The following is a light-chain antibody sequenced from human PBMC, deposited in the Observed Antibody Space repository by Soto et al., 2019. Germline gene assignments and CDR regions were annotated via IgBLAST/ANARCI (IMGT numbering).Light chain of an antibody. V-gene: IGKV2-24*01. CDR1: QSLVHSDGNTY. CDR3: MLATQAYT. Sequence: DIVLTQTALSSPVTLGQPASISCRSSQSLVHSDGNTYLTWLQQRPGQPPRLLIYMISNRFSGVPDKFSGSGAGTDFTLKISRVGADDVWVCYCMLATQAYTFGQGTKLEIK. J-gene: IGKJ2*01. CDR2: MIS.